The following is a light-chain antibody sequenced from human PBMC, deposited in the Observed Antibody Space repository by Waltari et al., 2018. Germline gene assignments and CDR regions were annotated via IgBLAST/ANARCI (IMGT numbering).Light chain of an antibody. CDR2: DAS. V-gene: IGKV3-11*01. J-gene: IGKJ4*01. Sequence: EIVSTHSPATLSLSPGERATLSCWVSQSISSHIAWYQQIPGPAPRLPVYDASNWATGVPARFSGSGSGTDFTLTIGSLEPEDFAVYYCQHGHDWPLSFGGGTKVEI. CDR1: QSISSH. CDR3: QHGHDWPLS.